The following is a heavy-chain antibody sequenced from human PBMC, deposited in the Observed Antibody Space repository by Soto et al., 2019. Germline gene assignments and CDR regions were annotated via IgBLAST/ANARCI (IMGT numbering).Heavy chain of an antibody. CDR2: ISGSGNTT. Sequence: EVQLLESGGGLVQPGGSLRLSCAASGFTFSSYAMTWVRRAPGKGLEWVSAISGSGNTTYYADSVKGRFTISRDSSKNTLYLQMNSLRAEDTAVHFCAKDLSSSWYPQYWGQGTLVTVSS. CDR3: AKDLSSSWYPQY. V-gene: IGHV3-23*01. J-gene: IGHJ4*02. D-gene: IGHD6-13*01. CDR1: GFTFSSYA.